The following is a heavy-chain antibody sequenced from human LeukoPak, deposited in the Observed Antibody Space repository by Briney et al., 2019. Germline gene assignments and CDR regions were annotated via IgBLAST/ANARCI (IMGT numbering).Heavy chain of an antibody. CDR1: GFTFSSYA. Sequence: GGSLRLSCAASGFTFSSYAMSWVRQVPGKGLEWVSVISGSGDNTYYADSVKGRFTISRDNSKNMLHLQMNSLRAEDTAVYYCAKWKYSNSGIDDYWGQGTLVTVSS. CDR2: ISGSGDNT. J-gene: IGHJ4*02. D-gene: IGHD6-6*01. CDR3: AKWKYSNSGIDDY. V-gene: IGHV3-23*01.